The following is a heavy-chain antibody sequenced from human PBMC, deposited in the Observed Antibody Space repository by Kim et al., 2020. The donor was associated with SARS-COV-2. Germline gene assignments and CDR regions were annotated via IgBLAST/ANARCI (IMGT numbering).Heavy chain of an antibody. CDR3: ARGLYYYDSSGGSDDAFDI. CDR2: INSDGSST. V-gene: IGHV3-74*01. Sequence: GGSLRLSCAASGFTFSSYWMHWVRQAPGKGLVWVSRINSDGSSTSYADSVKGRFTISRDNAKNTLYLQMNSLRAEDTAVYYCARGLYYYDSSGGSDDAFDIWGQGTMVTVSS. CDR1: GFTFSSYW. D-gene: IGHD3-22*01. J-gene: IGHJ3*02.